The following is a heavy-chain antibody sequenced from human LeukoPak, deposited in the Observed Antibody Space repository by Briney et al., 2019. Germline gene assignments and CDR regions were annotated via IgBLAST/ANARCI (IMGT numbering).Heavy chain of an antibody. J-gene: IGHJ4*02. D-gene: IGHD6-13*01. CDR1: GFTFSRHW. Sequence: PGGSLRLSCAASGFTFSRHWMHWVRQAPGKGLEWVSGINWNGGSTGYADSVKGRFTISRDNAKNSLYLQMNSLRAEDTALYYCARAGWQQLHFDYWGQGTLVTVSS. V-gene: IGHV3-20*04. CDR3: ARAGWQQLHFDY. CDR2: INWNGGST.